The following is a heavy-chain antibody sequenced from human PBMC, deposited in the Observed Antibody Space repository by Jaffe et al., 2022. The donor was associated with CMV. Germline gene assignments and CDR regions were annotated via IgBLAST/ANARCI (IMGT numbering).Heavy chain of an antibody. J-gene: IGHJ5*02. CDR2: ISGSGGST. CDR1: GFTFSSYA. V-gene: IGHV3-23*01. D-gene: IGHD5-18*01. CDR3: AKHPSGGYSYGLNWFDP. Sequence: EVQLLESGGGLVQPGGSLRLSCAASGFTFSSYAMSWVRQAPGKGLEWVSAISGSGGSTYYADSVKGRFTISRDNSKNTLYLQMNSLRAEDTAVYYCAKHPSGGYSYGLNWFDPWGQGTLVTVSS.